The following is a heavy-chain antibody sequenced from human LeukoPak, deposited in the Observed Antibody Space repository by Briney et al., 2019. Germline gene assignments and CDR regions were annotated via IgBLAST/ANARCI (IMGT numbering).Heavy chain of an antibody. V-gene: IGHV1-69*04. J-gene: IGHJ6*02. D-gene: IGHD6-6*01. CDR3: AVARMDYYYYGMDV. CDR2: IIPILGIA. Sequence: SVKVSCKASGGTFSSYAISWVRQAPGQGLEWVGRIIPILGIANYAQKFQGRVTITADKSTSTAYMELSSLRSEDTAVYYCAVARMDYYYYGMDVWGQGTTVTVSS. CDR1: GGTFSSYA.